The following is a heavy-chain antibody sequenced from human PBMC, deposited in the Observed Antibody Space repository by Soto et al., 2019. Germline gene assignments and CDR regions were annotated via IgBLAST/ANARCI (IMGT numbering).Heavy chain of an antibody. CDR1: GFSLSTGVG. D-gene: IGHD6-19*01. CDR3: AHRPSGWYLFDY. CDR2: IYWNNDK. Sequence: QITLKESGPTLVKPTQTLTLTCTFSGFSLSTGVGVGWIRQPPGKALEWLALIYWNNDKRYSPSLKSRLTITKDTSKNQVVLTMTNMDPVDTATYYCAHRPSGWYLFDYLGQGTLVTVSS. J-gene: IGHJ4*02. V-gene: IGHV2-5*01.